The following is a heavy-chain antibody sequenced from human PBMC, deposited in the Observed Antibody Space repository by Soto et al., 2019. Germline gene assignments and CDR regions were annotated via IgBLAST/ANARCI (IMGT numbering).Heavy chain of an antibody. CDR1: GFTFSSYG. CDR3: AREFSSSSGDYYYYGMDV. CDR2: IWYDGSNK. D-gene: IGHD6-6*01. J-gene: IGHJ6*02. Sequence: PGGSLRLSCAASGFTFSSYGMHWVRQAPGKGLEWVAVIWYDGSNKYYADSVKGRFTISRDNSKNTLYLQMNSLRAEDTAVYYCAREFSSSSGDYYYYGMDVWGQGTTVTVS. V-gene: IGHV3-33*01.